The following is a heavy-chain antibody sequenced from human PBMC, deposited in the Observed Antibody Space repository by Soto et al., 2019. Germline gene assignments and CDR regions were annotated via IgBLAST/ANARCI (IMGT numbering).Heavy chain of an antibody. CDR3: AKSRIRGYSSIGVYYYGMDV. CDR1: GFTFSSYG. CDR2: ISYDGSNK. V-gene: IGHV3-30*18. Sequence: GGSLRLSCAASGFTFSSYGMHWVRQAPGKGLEWVAVISYDGSNKYYADSVKGRFTISRDNSKNTLYLQMNSLRAEDTAVYYCAKSRIRGYSSIGVYYYGMDVWGQGTTVTVSS. J-gene: IGHJ6*02. D-gene: IGHD5-18*01.